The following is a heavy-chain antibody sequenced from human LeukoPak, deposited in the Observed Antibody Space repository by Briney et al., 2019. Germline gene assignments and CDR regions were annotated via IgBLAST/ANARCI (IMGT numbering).Heavy chain of an antibody. D-gene: IGHD6-19*01. J-gene: IGHJ4*02. CDR2: ISSSSSYI. CDR3: ARVTPSDWYFTPGYVDY. Sequence: GGSLRLSCAASGFTFSSYAMSWVRQAPGKGLEWVSSISSSSSYIYYADSVKGRFTISRDNAKNSLYLQMNSLRAEDTAVYYCARVTPSDWYFTPGYVDYWGQGTLVTVSS. V-gene: IGHV3-21*01. CDR1: GFTFSSYA.